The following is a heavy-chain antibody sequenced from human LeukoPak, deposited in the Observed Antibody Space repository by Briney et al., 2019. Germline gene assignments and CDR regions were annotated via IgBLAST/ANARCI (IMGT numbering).Heavy chain of an antibody. V-gene: IGHV4-38-2*02. J-gene: IGHJ4*02. Sequence: SQTLSLTCTVSGYSISSGYYWGWFRHPPGKGLEGIGSIYHSGSTSYSPSLKSRVTISLDTPKNQFSFKLTSLTAADTAVYYCASTHCSSTSCLLDYWGQGTLVTVSS. CDR2: IYHSGST. CDR3: ASTHCSSTSCLLDY. CDR1: GYSISSGYY. D-gene: IGHD2-2*01.